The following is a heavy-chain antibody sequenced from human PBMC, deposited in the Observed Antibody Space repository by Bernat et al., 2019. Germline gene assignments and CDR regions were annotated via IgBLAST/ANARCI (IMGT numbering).Heavy chain of an antibody. J-gene: IGHJ3*02. D-gene: IGHD2-15*01. Sequence: EVQLVQSGAEVKKPGESLKISCKGSGYSFTNYWIGWVRQMPGKGLEWMGIIHSGDSDTSYSPSFQGKVRISAAKSINAASLQWRSVKASDSAMYYCAGRRRSGGYRDAFDIWGQGTMVTVSS. CDR1: GYSFTNYW. CDR2: IHSGDSDT. CDR3: AGRRRSGGYRDAFDI. V-gene: IGHV5-51*01.